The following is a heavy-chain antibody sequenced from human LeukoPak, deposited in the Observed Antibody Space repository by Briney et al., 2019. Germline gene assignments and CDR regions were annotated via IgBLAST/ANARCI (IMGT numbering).Heavy chain of an antibody. J-gene: IGHJ4*02. D-gene: IGHD2-8*01. V-gene: IGHV3-30-3*01. CDR3: AKGPIGVSFDY. CDR1: EFTFSGYA. Sequence: PGRSLRLSCVASEFTFSGYAIHWVRQAPGKGLEWVALISYDGSNKYYADSVKGRFTISRDNSKNTLYLQMNSLRAEDTAVYYCAKGPIGVSFDYWGQGTLVTVSS. CDR2: ISYDGSNK.